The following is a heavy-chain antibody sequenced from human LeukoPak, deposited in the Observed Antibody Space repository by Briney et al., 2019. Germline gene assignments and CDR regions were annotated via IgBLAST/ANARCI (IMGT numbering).Heavy chain of an antibody. CDR3: AKSGGVYYYYYMDV. Sequence: GGSLRLSCAASGFTFSSYGMHWVRQAPGKGLEWVAFIRYDGSNKYYADSVKGRFTISRDNSKNTLYLQMNSLRAEDTAVYYCAKSGGVYYYYYMDVWGKGTTVTVSS. J-gene: IGHJ6*03. D-gene: IGHD3-10*01. V-gene: IGHV3-30*02. CDR2: IRYDGSNK. CDR1: GFTFSSYG.